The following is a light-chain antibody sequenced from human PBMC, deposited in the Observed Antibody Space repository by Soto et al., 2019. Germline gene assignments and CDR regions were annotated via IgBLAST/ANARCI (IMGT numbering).Light chain of an antibody. V-gene: IGKV3-20*01. CDR2: GAS. Sequence: EIVLTQSPGTLPLSPGETVTLSCRASQSIMNNYLAWYQQKPGQAPRLLIYGASSRVTGIPDRFSGSGSGTDFTLTISRLEPEDFAVYYCQQYGSSPITFGQGTRLEIK. CDR1: QSIMNNY. J-gene: IGKJ5*01. CDR3: QQYGSSPIT.